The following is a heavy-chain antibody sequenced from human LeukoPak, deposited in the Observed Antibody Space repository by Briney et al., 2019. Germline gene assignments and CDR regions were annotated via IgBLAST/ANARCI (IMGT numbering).Heavy chain of an antibody. CDR1: GFSVSGFW. V-gene: IGHV3-7*01. J-gene: IGHJ4*02. D-gene: IGHD1-1*01. Sequence: GGSLRLSCAASGFSVSGFWMSWVRQAPGKGLEWVASIKQDGSEKNYVDSVKGRFTISRDNAKNSVYQQINSLRAENTAVYYCARAGVAIDTTTWDWGQGTLVTVSS. CDR3: ARAGVAIDTTTWD. CDR2: IKQDGSEK.